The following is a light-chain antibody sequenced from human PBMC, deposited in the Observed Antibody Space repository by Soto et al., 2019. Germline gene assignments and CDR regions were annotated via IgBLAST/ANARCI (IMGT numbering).Light chain of an antibody. Sequence: TVLTQSPATLSLSPGERATLSCKASQSIGNSLGWFQQKPGQAPRLLIDDAFNRATGIPARFTGSGSGSDFTLTISSLEPEDFGVYYCHQYYSNPQTFGQGTRVEIK. CDR1: QSIGNS. CDR2: DAF. V-gene: IGKV3-11*01. CDR3: HQYYSNPQT. J-gene: IGKJ1*01.